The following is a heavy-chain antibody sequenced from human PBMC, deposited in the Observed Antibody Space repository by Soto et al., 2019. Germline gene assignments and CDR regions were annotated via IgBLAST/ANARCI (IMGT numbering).Heavy chain of an antibody. D-gene: IGHD3-16*01. CDR1: GGSFSGYY. V-gene: IGHV4-34*01. CDR2: INHSGST. Sequence: PSETLSLTCAVYGGSFSGYYWSWIRQPPGKGLEWIGEINHSGSTNYNPSLKSRVTISVDTSKNQFSLKLSSVTAADTAVYYCARARQGEGWFDPWGQGTLVTVSS. CDR3: ARARQGEGWFDP. J-gene: IGHJ5*02.